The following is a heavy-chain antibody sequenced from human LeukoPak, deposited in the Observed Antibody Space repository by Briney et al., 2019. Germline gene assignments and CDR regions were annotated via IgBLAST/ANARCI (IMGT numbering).Heavy chain of an antibody. Sequence: GGTLRLSCTASGVTFSNSGMHWVRQAPGKGLEWVAVISYDGSNKYYADSVKGRFTISRDNSKNTLYLQMNSLRAEDTAVYYCAKDSPDCGGDCPATDYWGQGTLVTVSS. V-gene: IGHV3-30*18. CDR3: AKDSPDCGGDCPATDY. CDR2: ISYDGSNK. CDR1: GVTFSNSG. J-gene: IGHJ4*02. D-gene: IGHD2-21*02.